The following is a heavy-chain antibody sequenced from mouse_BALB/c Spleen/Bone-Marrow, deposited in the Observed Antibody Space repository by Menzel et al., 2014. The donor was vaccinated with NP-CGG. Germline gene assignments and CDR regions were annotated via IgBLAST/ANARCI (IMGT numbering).Heavy chain of an antibody. CDR3: ARGNYGGDY. V-gene: IGHV9-1*02. D-gene: IGHD2-1*01. Sequence: LVESGPELKKPGETVKISCKASGYIFTNYGMNWVKQAPGKGLKGMGSINTYTGEPIYADDFKGRFAFSLETSANTAYLQINNLKNEDMATYFCARGNYGGDYWGQGTSVTVSS. CDR2: INTYTGEP. CDR1: GYIFTNYG. J-gene: IGHJ4*01.